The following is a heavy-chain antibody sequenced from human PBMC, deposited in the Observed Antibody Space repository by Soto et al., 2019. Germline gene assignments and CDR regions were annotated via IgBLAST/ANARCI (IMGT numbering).Heavy chain of an antibody. CDR3: AHSKTSGMRYYFYY. J-gene: IGHJ4*02. CDR2: LYWDDDK. D-gene: IGHD2-2*01. Sequence: QITLKESGPTLVKPTQTLTLTCTFSGFSLSTTRVGVGWIRQPPGQALEWLALLYWDDDKLYSPSLKRRLTITKFTSQNQVVLTLTNMDPVDTATYYCAHSKTSGMRYYFYYWGQGSLVTVSS. V-gene: IGHV2-5*02. CDR1: GFSLSTTRVG.